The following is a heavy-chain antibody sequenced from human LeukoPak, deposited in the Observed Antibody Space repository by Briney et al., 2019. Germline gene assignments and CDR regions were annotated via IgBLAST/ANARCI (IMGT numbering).Heavy chain of an antibody. J-gene: IGHJ6*02. Sequence: GRSLRLSCTASGFTLSHYRVHWVRQAPGKGLEWEASISFDGSYKVYADSENGRFTISRDNSKNTLYLQMNSPRPDDTAVYFCARDGSGFEAWSWGPKRKYYYYMDVWGQGTTVTVSS. CDR3: ARDGSGFEAWSWGPKRKYYYYMDV. CDR1: GFTLSHYR. V-gene: IGHV3-30*04. D-gene: IGHD5-12*01. CDR2: ISFDGSYK.